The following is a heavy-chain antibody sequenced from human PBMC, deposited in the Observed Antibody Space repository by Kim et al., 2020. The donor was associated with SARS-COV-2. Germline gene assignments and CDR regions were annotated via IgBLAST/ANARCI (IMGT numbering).Heavy chain of an antibody. V-gene: IGHV1-46*01. CDR1: GYTFTSYY. Sequence: ASVKVSCKASGYTFTSYYMHWVRQAPGQGLEWMGIINPSGGSTSYAQKFQGRVTMTRDTFTSTVYMELSSLRSEDTAVYYCARDLTPGIAAAGTENWFDHWRQGTLGTVSS. CDR2: INPSGGST. J-gene: IGHJ5*02. CDR3: ARDLTPGIAAAGTENWFDH. D-gene: IGHD6-13*01.